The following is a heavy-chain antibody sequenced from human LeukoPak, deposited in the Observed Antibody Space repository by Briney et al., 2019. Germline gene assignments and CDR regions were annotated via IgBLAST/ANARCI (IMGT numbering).Heavy chain of an antibody. J-gene: IGHJ4*02. CDR2: ISSSSGYI. V-gene: IGHV3-21*01. CDR1: GFTFSSYS. Sequence: PGGSLRLSCAASGFTFSSYSMSWVRQAPGKGLEWVSSISSSSGYIYQPDSVKGRFTISRDNARDSLYLQMNSLRAEDTAISYCARGRSLTTTVTSYADWGQGTLVTVSS. CDR3: ARGRSLTTTVTSYAD. D-gene: IGHD4-11*01.